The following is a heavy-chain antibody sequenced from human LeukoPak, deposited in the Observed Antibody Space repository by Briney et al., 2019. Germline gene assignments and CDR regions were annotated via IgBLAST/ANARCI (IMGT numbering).Heavy chain of an antibody. CDR2: TKNKANNYNT. CDR1: GFTFSDHY. J-gene: IGHJ4*02. V-gene: IGHV3-72*01. CDR3: ARVARLDSIDY. Sequence: PGASLRLSCAASGFTFSDHYMDWVRQAPGKGLEWVGRTKNKANNYNTEYAASVKGRFIISRDDSKNSLFLQMNSLKTEDTAVYYCARVARLDSIDYWGQGTLVTVSS. D-gene: IGHD6-6*01.